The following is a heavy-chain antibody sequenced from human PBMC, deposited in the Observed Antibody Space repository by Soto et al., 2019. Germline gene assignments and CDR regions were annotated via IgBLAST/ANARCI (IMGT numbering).Heavy chain of an antibody. J-gene: IGHJ2*01. CDR2: IIPIFGTA. Sequence: QVQLVQSGAEVKKPGSSVKVSCKASGGTFSSYAISWVRQAPGQGLEWMVGIIPIFGTANYAQKVQGRVTITADESTSTAYRELSSLTAEDTAVYYCARDSGKQHVHERWSSGTLVTVSS. CDR1: GGTFSSYA. D-gene: IGHD6-6*01. CDR3: ARDSGKQHVHER. V-gene: IGHV1-69*01.